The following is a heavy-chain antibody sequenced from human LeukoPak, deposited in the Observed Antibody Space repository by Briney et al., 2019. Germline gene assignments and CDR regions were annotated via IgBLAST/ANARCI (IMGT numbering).Heavy chain of an antibody. CDR2: IYTSGST. V-gene: IGHV4-61*02. Sequence: SETLSLTCTVSGGSISSGSYYWSWIRQPAGKGLEWIGRIYTSGSTNYNPSLKSRVTISVDTSKNQFSLKLSSVTAADTAVYYCARVDSSGWYTSWYFDLWGRGTLVTVSS. CDR1: GGSISSGSYY. CDR3: ARVDSSGWYTSWYFDL. D-gene: IGHD6-19*01. J-gene: IGHJ2*01.